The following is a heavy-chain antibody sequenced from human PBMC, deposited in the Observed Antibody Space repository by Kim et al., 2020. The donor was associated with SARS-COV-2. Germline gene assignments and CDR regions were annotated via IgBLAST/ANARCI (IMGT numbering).Heavy chain of an antibody. V-gene: IGHV3-7*01. Sequence: ENNYVDCVQGRITISRDNAKNSLYLQRNSLRAEDKAVYYCARDPNSWDVDYWGQGTLVNVSS. CDR2: EN. D-gene: IGHD6-13*01. J-gene: IGHJ4*02. CDR3: ARDPNSWDVDY.